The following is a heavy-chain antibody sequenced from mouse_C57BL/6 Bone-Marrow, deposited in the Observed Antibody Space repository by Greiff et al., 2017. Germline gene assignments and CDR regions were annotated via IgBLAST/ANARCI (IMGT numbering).Heavy chain of an antibody. D-gene: IGHD1-1*01. V-gene: IGHV3-6*01. CDR2: ISYDGSN. J-gene: IGHJ2*01. CDR3: ARVYYGSSL. Sequence: EVKLMESGPGLVKPSQSLSLTCSVTGYSITSGYYWNWIRQFPGNKLEWMGYISYDGSNNYNPSLKNRISITRDTSKNQFFLKLNSVTTEDTATYYCARVYYGSSLWGQGTTLTGSS. CDR1: GYSITSGYY.